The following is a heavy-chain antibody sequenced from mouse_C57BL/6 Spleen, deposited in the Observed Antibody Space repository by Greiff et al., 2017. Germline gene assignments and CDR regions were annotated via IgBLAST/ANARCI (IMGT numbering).Heavy chain of an antibody. CDR1: GFTFSSYA. V-gene: IGHV5-4*01. CDR3: AREGVGPFAY. J-gene: IGHJ3*01. Sequence: EVMLVESGGGLVKPGGSLKLSCAASGFTFSSYAMSWVRQTPEKRLEWVATISDGGSYTYYPDNVKGRFTISRDNAKNNLYLQMSHLKSEDTAMYYCAREGVGPFAYWGQGTLVTVSA. CDR2: ISDGGSYT. D-gene: IGHD1-1*02.